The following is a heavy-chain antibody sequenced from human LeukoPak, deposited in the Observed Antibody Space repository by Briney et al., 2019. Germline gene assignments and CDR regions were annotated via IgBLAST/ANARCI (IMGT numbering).Heavy chain of an antibody. V-gene: IGHV4-39*01. CDR1: GGSISSSSYY. CDR2: IYYSGST. CDR3: ARRKGATLTIFDY. Sequence: SETLSLTCTVSGGSISSSSYYWGWIRQPPGKGLEWIGSIYYSGSTYYNPSLRSRVTISVDTSKNQFSLKLSSVTAADTAVYYCARRKGATLTIFDYWGQGTLVTVSS. J-gene: IGHJ4*02. D-gene: IGHD3-3*01.